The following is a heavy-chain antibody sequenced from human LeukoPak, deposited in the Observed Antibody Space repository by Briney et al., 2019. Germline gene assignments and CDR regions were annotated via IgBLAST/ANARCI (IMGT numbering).Heavy chain of an antibody. V-gene: IGHV4-59*08. D-gene: IGHD2-8*01. Sequence: PSETLSLTCTVSGGSISSYCWSWIRQPPGKGLERIGYVFSSGSTNYNPSLESRVTISVDTSKNQFSLKLSSVTAADTAVYYCARRDKYAQMNDYWGQGTMVTVSS. CDR3: ARRDKYAQMNDY. CDR2: VFSSGST. CDR1: GGSISSYC. J-gene: IGHJ4*02.